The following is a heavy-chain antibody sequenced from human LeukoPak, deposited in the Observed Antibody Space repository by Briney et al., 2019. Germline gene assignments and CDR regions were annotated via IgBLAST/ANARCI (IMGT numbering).Heavy chain of an antibody. CDR2: IYTSGST. CDR1: GGSISSYY. V-gene: IGHV4-4*07. Sequence: PSETLSLTCTVSGGSISSYYWSWIRQPAGKGLEWIGRIYTSGSTNYNLSLKSRVTMSVDTSKNQFSLKLSSVTAADTAVYYCARGDGNYYYYYMDVWGKGTTVTVSS. CDR3: ARGDGNYYYYYMDV. J-gene: IGHJ6*03.